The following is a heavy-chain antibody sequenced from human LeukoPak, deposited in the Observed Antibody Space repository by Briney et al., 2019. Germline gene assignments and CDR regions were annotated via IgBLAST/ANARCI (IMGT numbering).Heavy chain of an antibody. CDR3: AKSYGDYGSLFDY. CDR1: GFTVSSNY. V-gene: IGHV3-53*01. J-gene: IGHJ4*02. Sequence: GGSLRLSCAASGFTVSSNYMSWVRQAPGKGLEWVSVIYSGGSTYYADSVKGRFTISRDNSKNTLYLQMNSLRAEDTAVYYCAKSYGDYGSLFDYWGQGTLVIVSS. CDR2: IYSGGST. D-gene: IGHD4-17*01.